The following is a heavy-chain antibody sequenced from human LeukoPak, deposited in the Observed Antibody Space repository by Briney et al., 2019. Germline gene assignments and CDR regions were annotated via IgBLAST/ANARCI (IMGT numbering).Heavy chain of an antibody. D-gene: IGHD6-13*01. Sequence: ASVKVSCKASGYTFTTYHMHWVRQAPGQGLEWMGIINPRGGSTSYAQKFQGRVTMTRDTSTSTVYMELSSLTSEDTAVYYCASTGYSSSWCDYWGQGTLVTVSS. V-gene: IGHV1-46*01. CDR2: INPRGGST. CDR3: ASTGYSSSWCDY. CDR1: GYTFTTYH. J-gene: IGHJ4*02.